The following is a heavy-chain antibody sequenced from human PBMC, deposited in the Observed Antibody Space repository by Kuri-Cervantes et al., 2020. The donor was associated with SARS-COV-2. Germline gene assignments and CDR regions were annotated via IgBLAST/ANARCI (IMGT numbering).Heavy chain of an antibody. V-gene: IGHV3-23*01. CDR1: GFTFSSYA. Sequence: ETLSLTCAASGFTFSSYAMSWVRQAPGKGLEWVSAISGSGGSTYYADSVKGRFTISRDNSKNTLYLQMNSLRAEDTAVYYCAQTLIAVAGYFDYWGQGTLVTVSS. CDR2: ISGSGGST. CDR3: AQTLIAVAGYFDY. J-gene: IGHJ4*02. D-gene: IGHD6-19*01.